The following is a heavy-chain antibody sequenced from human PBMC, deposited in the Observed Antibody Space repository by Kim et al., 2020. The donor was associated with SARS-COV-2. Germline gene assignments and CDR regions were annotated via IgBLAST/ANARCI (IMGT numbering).Heavy chain of an antibody. J-gene: IGHJ6*02. CDR2: IIPIFGTA. D-gene: IGHD5-18*01. V-gene: IGHV1-69*13. CDR1: GGTFSSYA. CDR3: ARGDSPPERLRYGYSYGPNYYYGMDV. Sequence: SVKVSCKASGGTFSSYAISWVRQAPGQGLEWMGGIIPIFGTANYAQKFQGRVTITADESTSTAYMELSSLRSEDTAVYYCARGDSPPERLRYGYSYGPNYYYGMDVWGQGTTVTVSS.